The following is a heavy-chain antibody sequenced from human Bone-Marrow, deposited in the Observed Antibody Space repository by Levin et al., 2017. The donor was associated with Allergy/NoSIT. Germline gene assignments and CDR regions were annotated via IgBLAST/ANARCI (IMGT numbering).Heavy chain of an antibody. J-gene: IGHJ2*01. CDR1: GFTFSNYA. Sequence: HPGGSLRLSCAASGFTFSNYALSWVRQAPGKGLDWVSSVSGSTNKTYYADSVRGRFTISRDNSKNTLTLHMNRLRAGDTAIYYCAKTKEDIVLVPAAATPYWYFDLWRRGTLVTVSS. CDR2: VSGSTNKT. V-gene: IGHV3-23*01. D-gene: IGHD2-2*01. CDR3: AKTKEDIVLVPAAATPYWYFDL.